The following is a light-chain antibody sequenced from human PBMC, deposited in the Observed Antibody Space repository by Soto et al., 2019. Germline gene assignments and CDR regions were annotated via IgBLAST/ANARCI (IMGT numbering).Light chain of an antibody. Sequence: DIQMTQSPSSLSASVGDRVTITCRASQSISSYLNWYQQKPGKAPKLLIYKASTLESGVPSNFSGSGSGTDFTLTISSLQPEDFATYYCQQSYSTPRTFGQGTKVHIK. CDR1: QSISSY. J-gene: IGKJ1*01. V-gene: IGKV1-39*01. CDR2: KAS. CDR3: QQSYSTPRT.